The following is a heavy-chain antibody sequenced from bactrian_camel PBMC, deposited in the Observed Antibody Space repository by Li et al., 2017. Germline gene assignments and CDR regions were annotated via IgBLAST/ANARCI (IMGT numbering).Heavy chain of an antibody. Sequence: HVQLVESGGGSVQAGGSLILSCVGSGYNFTNMYMGWFRQAPGKEREGVAGIWTGIGSGSHSPFYADSVKGRFAISQGSAKNTVNTVYLQMNSLKPGDTAVYYCAPRPPGSNCSAEGLGTQVTDS. D-gene: IGHD1*01. J-gene: IGHJ4*01. V-gene: IGHV3S63*01. CDR1: GYNFTNMY. CDR2: IWTGIGSGSHSP.